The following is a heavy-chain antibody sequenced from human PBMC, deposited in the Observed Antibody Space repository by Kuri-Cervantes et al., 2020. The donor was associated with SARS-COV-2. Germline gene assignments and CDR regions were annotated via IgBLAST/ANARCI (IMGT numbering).Heavy chain of an antibody. D-gene: IGHD6-13*01. J-gene: IGHJ4*02. Sequence: ASVKVSCKASGYTFTSYYMHWVRQAPGQGLEWMGVINPSGGSTSYAQKFQGRVTMTRDTSTSTVYMELSSLRSEDTAVYYCASDTPGIFPGIAGAHAASLAYWGQGTLVTVSS. CDR1: GYTFTSYY. CDR3: ASDTPGIFPGIAGAHAASLAY. V-gene: IGHV1-46*01. CDR2: INPSGGST.